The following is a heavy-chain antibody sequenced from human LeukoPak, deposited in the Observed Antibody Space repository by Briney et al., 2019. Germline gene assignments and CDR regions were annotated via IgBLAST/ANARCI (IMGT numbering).Heavy chain of an antibody. CDR3: ARGSHRGYYYGSGSPLDY. D-gene: IGHD3-10*01. J-gene: IGHJ4*02. CDR2: IYYSGST. CDR1: GGSISSSSYY. V-gene: IGHV4-39*07. Sequence: SETLSLTCTVSGGSISSSSYYWGWIRQPPGKGLEWIGSIYYSGSTYYNPSLKSRVTISVDTSKNQFSLKLSSVTAADTAVYYCARGSHRGYYYGSGSPLDYWGQGTLVTVSS.